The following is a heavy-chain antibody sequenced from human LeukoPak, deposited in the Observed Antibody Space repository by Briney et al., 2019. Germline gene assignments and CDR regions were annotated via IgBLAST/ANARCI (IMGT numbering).Heavy chain of an antibody. CDR2: ISGSGGST. D-gene: IGHD6-6*01. CDR3: ARDPSIAAFDY. V-gene: IGHV3-23*01. CDR1: GFTFSSYA. Sequence: GGSLRLSCAASGFTFSSYAMSWVRQAPGKGLEWVSAISGSGGSTYYADSVKGRFTISRDNAKNSLYLQMNSLRAEDTAVYYCARDPSIAAFDYWGQGTLVTVSS. J-gene: IGHJ4*02.